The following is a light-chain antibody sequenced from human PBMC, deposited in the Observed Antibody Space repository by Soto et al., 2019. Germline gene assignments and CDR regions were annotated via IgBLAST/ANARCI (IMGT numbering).Light chain of an antibody. J-gene: IGLJ3*02. CDR3: AAWDDSLNAYL. Sequence: QSVLTQPPSASGTPGQRVTISCSGSSSNIGSNIVNWYQQFPGTAPKLLMCTNNQRPSGVPDRFSGSKSDTSASLAISGLQSEDEADYYCAAWDDSLNAYLFGGGTKLIVL. V-gene: IGLV1-44*01. CDR1: SSNIGSNI. CDR2: TNN.